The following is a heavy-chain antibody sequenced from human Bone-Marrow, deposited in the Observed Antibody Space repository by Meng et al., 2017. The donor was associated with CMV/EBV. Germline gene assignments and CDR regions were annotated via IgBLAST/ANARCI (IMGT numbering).Heavy chain of an antibody. CDR2: ISSSGSTI. D-gene: IGHD4-17*01. V-gene: IGHV3-11*04. CDR1: GFTFSDYY. CDR3: ARDLIGTTGGWEPFDY. Sequence: GGSLRLSCAASGFTFSDYYMSWIRQAPGKGLEWVPYISSSGSTIYYADSVKGRFTISRDNSKNTLYLQMNSLRAEDTAVYYCARDLIGTTGGWEPFDYWGQGTLVTVSS. J-gene: IGHJ4*02.